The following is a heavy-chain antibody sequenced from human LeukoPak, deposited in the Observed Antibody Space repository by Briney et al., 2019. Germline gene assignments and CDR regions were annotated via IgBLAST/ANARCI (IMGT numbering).Heavy chain of an antibody. J-gene: IGHJ5*01. D-gene: IGHD3-10*01. CDR1: GLTFTSYW. Sequence: GGSLRLSCAASGLTFTSYWLSWVRQAPGKGLEWVGNIRQDGREKSYADPVKGRFTISRDNANTSVYLQMNVLGVEDTACYYCAREGLGGFDSWGQATLVTVSS. CDR3: AREGLGGFDS. V-gene: IGHV3-7*01. CDR2: IRQDGREK.